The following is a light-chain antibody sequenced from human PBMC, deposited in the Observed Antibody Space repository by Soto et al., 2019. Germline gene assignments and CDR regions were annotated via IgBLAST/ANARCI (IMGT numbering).Light chain of an antibody. V-gene: IGKV3-11*01. CDR3: QQRSNWPFT. Sequence: EMVMTQSPATVSVTTGERATLSCRASQSVSSSLAWYQQKPGQAPRLLIYHASTGATSIPARFSGSGSGTDFTLTISSLEPEDFAVYYCQQRSNWPFTFGQGTRLDIK. J-gene: IGKJ5*01. CDR1: QSVSSS. CDR2: HAS.